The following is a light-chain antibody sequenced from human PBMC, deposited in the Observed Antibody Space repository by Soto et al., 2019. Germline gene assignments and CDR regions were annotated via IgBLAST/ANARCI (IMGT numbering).Light chain of an antibody. CDR3: SSYGASSTL. J-gene: IGLJ2*01. V-gene: IGLV2-14*03. CDR2: DVS. Sequence: QSALTQPASVSGSPGQSITISCTGSTSDIGGYNYVSWYQQHPGKAPKLLIYDVSYRPSGISDRFSGSKSGNTASLTISGLQHEDEADYYCSSYGASSTLFGGGTKVTVL. CDR1: TSDIGGYNY.